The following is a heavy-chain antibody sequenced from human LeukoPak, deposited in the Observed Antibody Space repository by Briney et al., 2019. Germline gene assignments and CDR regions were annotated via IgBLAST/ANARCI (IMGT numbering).Heavy chain of an antibody. Sequence: GGSLRLSCAASGFTFSSYAMSWVRQAPGKGLEWVSSISSSSSYIYYADSVKGRFTISRDNAKNSLYLQMNSLRAEDTAVYYCARADYGAFDIWGQGTMVTVSS. D-gene: IGHD3-16*01. J-gene: IGHJ3*02. CDR1: GFTFSSYA. CDR3: ARADYGAFDI. CDR2: ISSSSSYI. V-gene: IGHV3-21*01.